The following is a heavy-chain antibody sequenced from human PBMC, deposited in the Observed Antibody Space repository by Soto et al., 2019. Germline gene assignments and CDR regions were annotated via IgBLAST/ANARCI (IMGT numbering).Heavy chain of an antibody. J-gene: IGHJ4*02. CDR2: ISSSSSYI. D-gene: IGHD2-2*01. CDR3: ARDAIVVVPAAPDY. CDR1: GFTFSSYS. V-gene: IGHV3-21*01. Sequence: RRLSCAASGFTFSSYSMNWVRQAPGKGLEWVSSISSSSSYIYYADSVKGRFTISRDNAKNSLYLQMNSLRAEDTAVYYCARDAIVVVPAAPDYWGQGTLVTVSS.